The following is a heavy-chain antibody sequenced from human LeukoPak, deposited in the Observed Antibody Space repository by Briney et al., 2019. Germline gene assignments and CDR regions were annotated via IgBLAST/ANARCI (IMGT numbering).Heavy chain of an antibody. CDR3: ARESYVYSRSPDDAFDI. CDR1: GYTFTNYG. D-gene: IGHD6-6*01. V-gene: IGHV1-18*01. Sequence: ASVKVSCKASGYTFTNYGINWVRRAPGQGLEWMGWISAYNGNTNYAQKVQGRVTMTTDTSTSTAYMELRSLRSDDTAMYYCARESYVYSRSPDDAFDIWGRGTLVTVSS. J-gene: IGHJ3*02. CDR2: ISAYNGNT.